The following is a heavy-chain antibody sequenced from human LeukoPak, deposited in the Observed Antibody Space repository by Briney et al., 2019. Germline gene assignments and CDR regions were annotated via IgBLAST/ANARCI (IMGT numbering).Heavy chain of an antibody. CDR2: MNSNTGNT. D-gene: IGHD6-19*01. V-gene: IGHV1-8*01. J-gene: IGHJ4*02. CDR3: ARGITVAGKDYFDY. CDR1: GNTFTSYD. Sequence: ASVKVSCKASGNTFTSYDINWVRQATGQGLEWMGWMNSNTGNTGYTQKFQGRVTMTRNTSISTAYMELSSLRSEDTAVYYCARGITVAGKDYFDYWGQGTLVTIYS.